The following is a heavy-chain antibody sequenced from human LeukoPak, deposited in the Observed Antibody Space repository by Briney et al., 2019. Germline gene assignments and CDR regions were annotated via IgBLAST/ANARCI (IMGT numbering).Heavy chain of an antibody. V-gene: IGHV4-30-4*01. CDR1: GGSISSGDYY. D-gene: IGHD3-22*01. J-gene: IGHJ4*02. Sequence: SETLSLTCTVSGGSISSGDYYWGWIRQPPGKGLEWIGYIYYSGSTYYNPSLKSRVTISVDTSKKQFSLKLSSVTAADTAVYYCARAYDSSGYFRWGQGTLVTVSS. CDR2: IYYSGST. CDR3: ARAYDSSGYFR.